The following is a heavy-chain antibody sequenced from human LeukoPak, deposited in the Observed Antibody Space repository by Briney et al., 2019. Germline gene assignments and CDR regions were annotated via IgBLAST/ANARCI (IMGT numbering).Heavy chain of an antibody. J-gene: IGHJ4*02. Sequence: PSETLSLTCTVSGGSISSSSYYWGWIRQPPGKGLEWIGSIYYSGSTYYNPSLKSRVTISADTSKNQFSLKLSSVTAADTAVYYCARLHPSGWFDYWGQGTLVTVSS. CDR1: GGSISSSSYY. V-gene: IGHV4-39*01. CDR3: ARLHPSGWFDY. CDR2: IYYSGST. D-gene: IGHD6-19*01.